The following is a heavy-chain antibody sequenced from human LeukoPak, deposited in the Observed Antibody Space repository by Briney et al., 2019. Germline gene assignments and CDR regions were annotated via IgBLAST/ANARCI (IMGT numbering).Heavy chain of an antibody. Sequence: ASVKVSCKASGYTFTGYYIHWVRQAPGQGLELMGWINPNSGGTNYAQKFQGRVTMTRDTSISTAYMELSRLRSDDTAVYYCARGVSSGWSGPLGGPWGQGTLVTVSS. CDR1: GYTFTGYY. CDR2: INPNSGGT. CDR3: ARGVSSGWSGPLGGP. D-gene: IGHD6-19*01. V-gene: IGHV1-2*02. J-gene: IGHJ5*02.